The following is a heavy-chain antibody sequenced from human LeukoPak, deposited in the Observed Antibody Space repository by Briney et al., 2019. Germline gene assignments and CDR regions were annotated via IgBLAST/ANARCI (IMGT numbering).Heavy chain of an antibody. CDR1: GGAISSGAYY. J-gene: IGHJ4*02. CDR2: IYYSGST. CDR3: ARDLDVWQD. D-gene: IGHD5/OR15-5a*01. Sequence: PSQTLSLTCTVSGGAISSGAYYWTWIRQHPGKGLEWIGSIYYSGSTYYNPSLKSRVTISVDTSKNQFSLRLSSVTSADTAVYYCARDLDVWQDWGQGILVTVSS. V-gene: IGHV4-30-2*03.